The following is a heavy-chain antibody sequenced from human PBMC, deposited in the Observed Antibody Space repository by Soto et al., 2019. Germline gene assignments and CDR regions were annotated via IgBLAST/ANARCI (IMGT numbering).Heavy chain of an antibody. CDR3: ARDLQYCSSTSCYAGYYYYYMDV. V-gene: IGHV1-18*01. CDR2: ISAYNGNT. Sequence: ASVKVSCKASGYTFTSYGISWVRQAPGQGLEWMGWISAYNGNTNYAQKLQGRVTMTTDTSTSTAYMELRSLRSDDTAVYYCARDLQYCSSTSCYAGYYYYYMDVWGKGTTVTVSS. D-gene: IGHD2-2*01. J-gene: IGHJ6*03. CDR1: GYTFTSYG.